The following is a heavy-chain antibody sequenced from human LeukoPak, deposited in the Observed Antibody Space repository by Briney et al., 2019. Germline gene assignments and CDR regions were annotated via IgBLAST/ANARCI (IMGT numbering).Heavy chain of an antibody. CDR3: ARAAVPAAKNDAFDI. CDR2: IIPIFGIA. CDR1: GGTFSSYA. V-gene: IGHV1-69*04. D-gene: IGHD2-2*01. J-gene: IGHJ3*02. Sequence: SVKVPCKASGGTFSSYAISWVRQAPGQGLEWMGRIIPIFGIANYAQKFQGRVTITADKSTSTAYMELSSLRSEDTAVYYCARAAVPAAKNDAFDIWGQGTMVTVSS.